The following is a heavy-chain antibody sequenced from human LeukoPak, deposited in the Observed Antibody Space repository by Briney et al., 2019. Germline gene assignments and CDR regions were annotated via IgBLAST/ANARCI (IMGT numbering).Heavy chain of an antibody. V-gene: IGHV3-48*03. Sequence: PGGSLRLSCAASGFIFSTYEMNWVRQARGKGGEWVSYITHSGSTIHYADSVKGRFTISRDNARTSLYLQMNSLSAEDTAVYYCARGGSVSYYFDYWGQGTLVTVSS. CDR1: GFIFSTYE. J-gene: IGHJ4*02. CDR3: ARGGSVSYYFDY. D-gene: IGHD1-26*01. CDR2: ITHSGSTI.